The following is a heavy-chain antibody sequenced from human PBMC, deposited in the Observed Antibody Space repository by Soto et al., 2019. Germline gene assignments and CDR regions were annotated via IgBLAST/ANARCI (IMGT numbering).Heavy chain of an antibody. D-gene: IGHD1-26*01. CDR2: IIPIFGTA. Sequence: QVQLVQSGAEVKKPGSSVKVSCKASGGTFSSYAISWVRQAPGQGLEWMGGIIPIFGTAHYAQKFQGRGTITADDSTRTAYMELSSLTSADTAVYYCARDPPGGAWGMDVWGQGTTVTVSS. CDR3: ARDPPGGAWGMDV. J-gene: IGHJ6*02. CDR1: GGTFSSYA. V-gene: IGHV1-69*01.